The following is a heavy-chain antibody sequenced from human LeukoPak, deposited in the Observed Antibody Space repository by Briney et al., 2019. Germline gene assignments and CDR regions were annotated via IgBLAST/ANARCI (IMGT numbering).Heavy chain of an antibody. CDR2: IYYSGST. Sequence: PSETLSLTCTVSGGSISSSSYYWGWIRQPRGKGLEWIGSIYYSGSTYYNPSLKSRVTISVDTSKNQFSLKLSSVTAADTAVYYCARHREYGDNVREYYFDYWGQGTLVTVSS. CDR3: ARHREYGDNVREYYFDY. D-gene: IGHD4-17*01. CDR1: GGSISSSSYY. V-gene: IGHV4-39*01. J-gene: IGHJ4*02.